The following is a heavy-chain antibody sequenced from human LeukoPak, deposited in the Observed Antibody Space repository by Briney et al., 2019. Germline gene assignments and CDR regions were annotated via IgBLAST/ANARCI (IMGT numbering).Heavy chain of an antibody. CDR2: MNPNSGNT. J-gene: IGHJ6*02. CDR1: GYTFTSYG. V-gene: IGHV1-8*02. Sequence: ASVSVSCKASGYTFTSYGINWVRQATGQGLEWMGWMNPNSGNTGYAQKFQGRVTMTRNTSISTAYMELSSLRSEDTAVYYCARGVITLWFGELLYYYGMDVWGQGTTVTVS. CDR3: ARGVITLWFGELLYYYGMDV. D-gene: IGHD3-10*01.